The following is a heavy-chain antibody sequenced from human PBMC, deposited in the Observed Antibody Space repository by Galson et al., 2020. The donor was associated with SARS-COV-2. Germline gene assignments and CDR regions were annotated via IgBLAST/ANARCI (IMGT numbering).Heavy chain of an antibody. V-gene: IGHV3-33*01. Sequence: GGSLRLSCAASGITFNNADMHWVRQAPGKGLEWVALIWSDGSNTYSADSVQGRFTISRDNSKNTLYLQMHSLRAEDTAVYYCARAQSYGLGSQSVDLWGQGTLVAVSS. D-gene: IGHD3-10*01. CDR1: GITFNNAD. CDR2: IWSDGSNT. J-gene: IGHJ5*02. CDR3: ARAQSYGLGSQSVDL.